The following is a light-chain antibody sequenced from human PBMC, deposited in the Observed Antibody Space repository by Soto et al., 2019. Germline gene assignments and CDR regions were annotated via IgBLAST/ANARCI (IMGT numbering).Light chain of an antibody. J-gene: IGLJ2*01. CDR3: AAWDDSLSGVV. Sequence: QSVLTQPPSASGTPEQRVTISCSGSSSNIGSNYVYWYQQLPGTVPQLLIYRNSERPSGVPDRFSGSKSGTSASLAISGLRSEDEADYYCAAWDDSLSGVVFGGGTKVTVL. CDR2: RNS. V-gene: IGLV1-47*01. CDR1: SSNIGSNY.